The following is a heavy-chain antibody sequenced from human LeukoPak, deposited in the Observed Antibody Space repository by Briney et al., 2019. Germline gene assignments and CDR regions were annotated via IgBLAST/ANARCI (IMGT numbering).Heavy chain of an antibody. CDR3: AKDALGCSSTSCYHAFDI. CDR2: IRYDGSNK. V-gene: IGHV3-30*02. D-gene: IGHD2-2*01. Sequence: GGSLRLSCAASGFTFSSYGMHWVRQAPGKGLEWVAFIRYDGSNKYYADSVKGRFTISRDNSKNTLYLQMNSLRAEDTAVYYCAKDALGCSSTSCYHAFDIWGQGTMVTVSS. J-gene: IGHJ3*02. CDR1: GFTFSSYG.